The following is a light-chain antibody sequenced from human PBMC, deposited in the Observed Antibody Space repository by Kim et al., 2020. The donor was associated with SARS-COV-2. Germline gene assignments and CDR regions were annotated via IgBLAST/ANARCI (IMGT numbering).Light chain of an antibody. CDR2: DAS. CDR1: QSVSSSF. Sequence: EIVLTQSPGTLSLSPGETATLSCRASQSVSSSFLAWYQKRPGQAPTLLIYDASTGATGIPDRFSGGGSGTDFTLTISRLEPEDFAVYFCQHFGGSSYTFGQGTKLEIK. CDR3: QHFGGSSYT. J-gene: IGKJ2*01. V-gene: IGKV3-20*01.